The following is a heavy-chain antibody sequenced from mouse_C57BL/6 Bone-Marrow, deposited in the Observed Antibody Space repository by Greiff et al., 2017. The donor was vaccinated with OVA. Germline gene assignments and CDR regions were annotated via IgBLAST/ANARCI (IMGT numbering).Heavy chain of an antibody. J-gene: IGHJ3*01. Sequence: VQLQQPGAELVRPGTSVKLSCKASGYTFTSYWMHWVKQRPGQGLEWIGVIDPSDSYTNYNQKFKGKATLTVDTSSSTAYMQLSSLTSEDSAVYYCARRGYYGLFAYWGQGTLVTVSA. CDR2: IDPSDSYT. V-gene: IGHV1-59*01. CDR1: GYTFTSYW. CDR3: ARRGYYGLFAY. D-gene: IGHD1-1*01.